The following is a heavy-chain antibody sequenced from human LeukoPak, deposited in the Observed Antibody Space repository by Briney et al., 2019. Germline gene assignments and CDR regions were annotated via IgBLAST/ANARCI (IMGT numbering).Heavy chain of an antibody. V-gene: IGHV3-23*01. CDR3: GKDHERWAFDI. D-gene: IGHD5-24*01. CDR2: ITGSDGYT. CDR1: GITFSTYG. J-gene: IGHJ3*02. Sequence: PGGSLRLSCAASGITFSTYGMSWVRQAPGKGLEWVSVITGSDGYTYYADSVKGRFTISRDNSKNTLHLQMNSLRAEDTAVYYCGKDHERWAFDIWGQGTMVTVSS.